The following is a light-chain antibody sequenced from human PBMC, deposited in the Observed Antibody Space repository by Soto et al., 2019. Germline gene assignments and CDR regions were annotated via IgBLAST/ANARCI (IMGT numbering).Light chain of an antibody. CDR3: GTWDSSLNVFV. V-gene: IGLV1-51*01. J-gene: IGLJ1*01. Sequence: QSVLTQPPSVSAAPGQKVTVSCSGSSSNIGNNYVSWYQHLPGTAPKLLIYDNDRRPSGIPDRFSGSKSGTSATLGITGLQTGDEGDYYCGTWDSSLNVFVFGTGTKLTVL. CDR2: DND. CDR1: SSNIGNNY.